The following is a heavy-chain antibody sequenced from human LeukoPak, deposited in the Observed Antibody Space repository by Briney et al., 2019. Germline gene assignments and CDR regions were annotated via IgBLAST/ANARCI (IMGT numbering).Heavy chain of an antibody. Sequence: SETLSLTCTVSGGSISPYYWSWIRQSPGKGLEWIAHIYHSGITNYNPSLKSRVTISVDTSKNQFSLKLSAVTAADTAVYYCARDIVVVPAATPGWFDPWGQGTLVTVSS. CDR2: IYHSGIT. V-gene: IGHV4-59*12. CDR3: ARDIVVVPAATPGWFDP. J-gene: IGHJ5*02. D-gene: IGHD2-2*01. CDR1: GGSISPYY.